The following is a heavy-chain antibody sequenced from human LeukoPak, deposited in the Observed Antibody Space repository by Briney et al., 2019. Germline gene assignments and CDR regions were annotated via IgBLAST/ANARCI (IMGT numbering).Heavy chain of an antibody. Sequence: SETLSLTCAVSGGSISSGGYSWSWIRQPPGKGLEWIGYIYHSGSTYYNPSLKSRVTISVDRSKNQFSLKLSSVTAADTAVYYCARVRGYGSGSYSNWYFDLWGRGTLVTVSS. J-gene: IGHJ2*01. CDR2: IYHSGST. D-gene: IGHD3-10*01. CDR1: GGSISSGGYS. CDR3: ARVRGYGSGSYSNWYFDL. V-gene: IGHV4-30-2*01.